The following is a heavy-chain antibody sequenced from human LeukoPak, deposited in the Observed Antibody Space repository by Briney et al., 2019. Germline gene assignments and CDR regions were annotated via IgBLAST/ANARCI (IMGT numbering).Heavy chain of an antibody. V-gene: IGHV3-9*03. D-gene: IGHD2-8*02. J-gene: IGHJ3*02. CDR3: AKDEFVASDFTGAFDI. Sequence: GRSLRLSCAASGFTFDDYAMHWVRQAPGKGLEWVSGISWNSVTKVYADSVKGRFTISRDNAKNSLYLQMNSLRGEDMALYYCAKDEFVASDFTGAFDIWGQGTMVTVSS. CDR2: ISWNSVTK. CDR1: GFTFDDYA.